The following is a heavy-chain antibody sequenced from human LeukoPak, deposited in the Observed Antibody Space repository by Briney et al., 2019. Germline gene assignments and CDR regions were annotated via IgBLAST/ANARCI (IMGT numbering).Heavy chain of an antibody. CDR2: ISSSSSTI. D-gene: IGHD3-3*01. CDR1: GFTFSSYS. V-gene: IGHV3-48*01. Sequence: GGSLRLSCAASGFTFSSYSMNWVRQAPGKGLEWVSYISSSSSTIYYADSVKGRFTISRDNAKNSLYLQMNSLRAEDTAVYYCARATFTGSGYDFWSGPPYFDYWGQGTLVTVSS. CDR3: ARATFTGSGYDFWSGPPYFDY. J-gene: IGHJ4*02.